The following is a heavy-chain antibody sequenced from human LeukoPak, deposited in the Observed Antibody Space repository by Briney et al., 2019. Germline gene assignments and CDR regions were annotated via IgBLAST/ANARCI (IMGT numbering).Heavy chain of an antibody. D-gene: IGHD1-1*01. CDR2: ISYDGSNK. J-gene: IGHJ6*02. CDR3: AREDGTTSFSSYYYYGMDV. V-gene: IGHV3-30-3*01. CDR1: GFTFSSYA. Sequence: GGSLRLSCAASGFTFSSYAMHWVRQAPGKGLKWVAVISYDGSNKYYEDSVKGRFTISRDNSKNTLYLQMNSLRAEDTAVYYCAREDGTTSFSSYYYYGMDVWGQGTTVTVSS.